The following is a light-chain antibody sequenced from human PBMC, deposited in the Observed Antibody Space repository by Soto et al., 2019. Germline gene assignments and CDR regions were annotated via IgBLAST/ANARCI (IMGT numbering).Light chain of an antibody. J-gene: IGLJ1*01. CDR1: SSDIGGYIY. CDR2: EAT. Sequence: QSALTQPASVSGSPGQSITISCTGTSSDIGGYIYVSWYQQHPGKVPKLMIHEATKRPSGVSDRFSGSKSGNTASLTISGLQAEDEADYYCSSYTSSTTLYVFGTGTKVTVL. CDR3: SSYTSSTTLYV. V-gene: IGLV2-14*01.